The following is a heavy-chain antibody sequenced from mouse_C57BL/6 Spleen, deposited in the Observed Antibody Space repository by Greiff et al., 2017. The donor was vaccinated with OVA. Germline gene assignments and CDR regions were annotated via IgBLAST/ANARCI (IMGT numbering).Heavy chain of an antibody. CDR1: GYTFTDYY. CDR3: AVITTVVATDYFDY. J-gene: IGHJ2*01. V-gene: IGHV1-26*01. CDR2: INPNNGGT. D-gene: IGHD1-1*01. Sequence: VQLQQSGPELVKPGASVKISCKASGYTFTDYYMNWVKQSHGKSLEWIGDINPNNGGTSYNQKFKGKATLTVDKSSSTAYMELRSLTSEDSAVYYCAVITTVVATDYFDYWGQGTTLTVSS.